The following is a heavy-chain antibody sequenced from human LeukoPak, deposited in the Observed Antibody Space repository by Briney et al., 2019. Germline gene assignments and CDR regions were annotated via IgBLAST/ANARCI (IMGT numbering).Heavy chain of an antibody. V-gene: IGHV3-23*01. CDR2: ISNNGGYT. J-gene: IGHJ6*02. CDR1: GFTFSSSA. CDR3: AKVSRGYYYYYGMDV. Sequence: GGSLRLSCAASGFTFSSSAMSWVRQAPGKGLEWVSAISNNGGYTYYADSVQGRFTISRDNSKSTLCLQMNSLRAEDTALYYCAKVSRGYYYYYGMDVWGQGTTVTVSS.